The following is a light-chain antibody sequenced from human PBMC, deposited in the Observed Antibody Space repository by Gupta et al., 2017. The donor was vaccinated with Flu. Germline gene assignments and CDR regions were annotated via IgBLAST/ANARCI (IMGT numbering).Light chain of an antibody. CDR1: TLANKY. Sequence: SYALTQPPSVSVSPGQTASITCSGNTLANKYAYWYQQKPGQSPVLVIYQDTKRPSGIPERFSGSNSGNTATLTISGTQALDEADYYCQAWDSSTFYVFGTGTKVTVL. CDR3: QAWDSSTFYV. CDR2: QDT. J-gene: IGLJ1*01. V-gene: IGLV3-1*01.